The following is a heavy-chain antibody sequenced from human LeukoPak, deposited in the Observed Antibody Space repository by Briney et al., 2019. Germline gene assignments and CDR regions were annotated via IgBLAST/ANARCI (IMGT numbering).Heavy chain of an antibody. V-gene: IGHV3-21*01. J-gene: IGHJ5*02. D-gene: IGHD2-15*01. Sequence: GGSLRLSCAASGFIVSSYSMNWVRQASGKGLVWVSSISSSSSYIYYADSVKGRFTISRDNAKNSLYLQMNSLRAEDTAVYYCARSVGYCSGGSCPNWFDPWGQGTLVTVSS. CDR2: ISSSSSYI. CDR3: ARSVGYCSGGSCPNWFDP. CDR1: GFIVSSYS.